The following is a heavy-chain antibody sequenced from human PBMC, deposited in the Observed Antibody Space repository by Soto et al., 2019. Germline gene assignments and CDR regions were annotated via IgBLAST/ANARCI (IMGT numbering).Heavy chain of an antibody. D-gene: IGHD2-15*01. CDR3: ARGYTRRRIVVVVAATPRWFDP. CDR1: GGSFSGYY. CDR2: INHSGST. V-gene: IGHV4-34*01. J-gene: IGHJ5*02. Sequence: PSETLSLTCAVYGGSFSGYYWSWIRQPPGKGLEWIGEINHSGSTNYNPSLKSRVTISVDTSKNQFSLKLSSVTAADTAVYYCARGYTRRRIVVVVAATPRWFDPWGKGTPVTVSS.